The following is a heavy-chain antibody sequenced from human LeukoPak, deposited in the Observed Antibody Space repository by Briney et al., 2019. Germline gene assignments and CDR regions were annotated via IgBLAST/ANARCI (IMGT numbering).Heavy chain of an antibody. Sequence: GASVKVSCKASGGTFSSYAISWARQAPGQGLEWMGWISAYNGNTNYAQKLQGRVTMTTDTSTSTAYMELRSLRSDDTAVYYCARGGRRDKYFQHWGQGTLVTVSS. CDR3: ARGGRRDKYFQH. V-gene: IGHV1-18*01. D-gene: IGHD3-16*01. CDR1: GGTFSSYA. CDR2: ISAYNGNT. J-gene: IGHJ1*01.